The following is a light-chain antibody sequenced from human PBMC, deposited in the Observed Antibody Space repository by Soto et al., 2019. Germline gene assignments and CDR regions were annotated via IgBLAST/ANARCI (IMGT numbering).Light chain of an antibody. V-gene: IGKV3-15*01. CDR2: AAS. J-gene: IGKJ2*01. CDR1: QSINSE. Sequence: EIVMTQSPATLSLSPGERVALSCRASQSINSELAWYQQKPGQPPRLLIYAASTRATGVPARFTGSESGSEFTLTISGLQSEDFAVYYCQQGHNWPLTFGQGTRLEI. CDR3: QQGHNWPLT.